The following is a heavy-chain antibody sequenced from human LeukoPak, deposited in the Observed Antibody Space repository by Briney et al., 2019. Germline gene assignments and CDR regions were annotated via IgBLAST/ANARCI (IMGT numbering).Heavy chain of an antibody. J-gene: IGHJ4*02. CDR1: GGSFSGYY. V-gene: IGHV4-34*01. D-gene: IGHD2/OR15-2a*01. CDR3: ARTRRNSTFPFFVY. CDR2: INHSGST. Sequence: SETLSLTCAVYGGSFSGYYWSWIRQPPGKGLEWIGEINHSGSTNYNPSLKSRVTISVDTSKNQFSLKLSSVTAADTAVYYCARTRRNSTFPFFVYWGEGTLVTASS.